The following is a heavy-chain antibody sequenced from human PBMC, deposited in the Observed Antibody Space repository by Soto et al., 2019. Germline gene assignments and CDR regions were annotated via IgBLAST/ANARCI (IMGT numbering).Heavy chain of an antibody. CDR1: GFSFAGYA. CDR2: ISGGGAST. Sequence: EVQLSESGGGLVQPGGSLRLSCAVSGFSFAGYAMSWVRQAPGKGLEWVSGISGGGASTYYAGSVKGRFTISRDNSGYTVYLQMNSLIAEDTAVYYCAKGQGFSAYDYGMDVWGKGTAVTVSS. J-gene: IGHJ6*04. D-gene: IGHD6-19*01. CDR3: AKGQGFSAYDYGMDV. V-gene: IGHV3-23*01.